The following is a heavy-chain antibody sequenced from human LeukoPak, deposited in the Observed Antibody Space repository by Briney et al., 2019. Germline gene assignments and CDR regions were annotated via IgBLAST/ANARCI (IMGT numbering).Heavy chain of an antibody. CDR1: GFTFSSYG. V-gene: IGHV3-30*18. Sequence: PGGSLRLSCAASGFTFSSYGIHWVRQGPGKGLEWVAVISSEGRITYYADSVKGRFTISRDNSKSTMYVQMNSLRTEDTAVYYCTKDGAVTGSMWFDHWGQGTLVTVSS. CDR2: ISSEGRIT. CDR3: TKDGAVTGSMWFDH. D-gene: IGHD6-19*01. J-gene: IGHJ5*02.